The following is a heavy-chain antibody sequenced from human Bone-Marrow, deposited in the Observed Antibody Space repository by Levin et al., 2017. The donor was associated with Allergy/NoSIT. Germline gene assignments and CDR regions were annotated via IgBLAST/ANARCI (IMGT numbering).Heavy chain of an antibody. CDR2: INWNSVNI. CDR1: GLTLGDYP. Sequence: GGSLRLSCVASGLTLGDYPMHWVRQLPGKGLEWLSGINWNSVNIDYAGSVRGRFTISRDNAKNSLFLQMDSLRPEDTALYFCAKYNSALDAFDIWGQGTMVSVSS. D-gene: IGHD1-1*01. CDR3: AKYNSALDAFDI. J-gene: IGHJ3*02. V-gene: IGHV3-9*01.